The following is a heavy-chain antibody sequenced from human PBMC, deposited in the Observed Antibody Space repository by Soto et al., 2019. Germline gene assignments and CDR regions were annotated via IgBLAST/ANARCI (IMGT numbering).Heavy chain of an antibody. CDR3: ASPPPSGYYCDF. Sequence: GGSLRLSCAASGFTFSDYYMSWIRQAPGKGLEWVSYISNSGSTIYYADSVKGRFTISRDNAKNSLYLQMNSLRAEDTAVYYCASPPPSGYYCDFWGQGSLVTVSS. J-gene: IGHJ4*02. D-gene: IGHD3-3*01. CDR2: ISNSGSTI. CDR1: GFTFSDYY. V-gene: IGHV3-11*01.